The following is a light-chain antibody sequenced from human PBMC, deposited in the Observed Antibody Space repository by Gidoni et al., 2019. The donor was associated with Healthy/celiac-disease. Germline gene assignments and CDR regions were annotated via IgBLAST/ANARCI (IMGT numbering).Light chain of an antibody. V-gene: IGLV2-23*01. CDR3: CSYVGSSTVV. Sequence: QSALTQPASVSGSPGQSVTISCTGTSSDVGSYNLVSWYQPHPCKAPKLMLYEGRTRPSGVYIRFSGSKSGNWASLTISGLQAEDESDYYCCSYVGSSTVVFGGGTKLTVL. J-gene: IGLJ2*01. CDR2: EGR. CDR1: SSDVGSYNL.